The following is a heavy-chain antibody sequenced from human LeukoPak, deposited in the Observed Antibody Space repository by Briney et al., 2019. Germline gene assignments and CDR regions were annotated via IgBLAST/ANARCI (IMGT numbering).Heavy chain of an antibody. CDR1: GYTLTELS. D-gene: IGHD3-10*01. CDR3: ARDRGVTMVRGVIDSFDY. J-gene: IGHJ4*02. CDR2: INAGNGNT. V-gene: IGHV1-3*01. Sequence: ASVKVSCKVSGYTLTELSMQWVRQAPGQRLEWMGWINAGNGNTKYSQKFQGRVTITRDTSASIAYMKLSSLRSEDTAVYYCARDRGVTMVRGVIDSFDYWGQGTLVTVSS.